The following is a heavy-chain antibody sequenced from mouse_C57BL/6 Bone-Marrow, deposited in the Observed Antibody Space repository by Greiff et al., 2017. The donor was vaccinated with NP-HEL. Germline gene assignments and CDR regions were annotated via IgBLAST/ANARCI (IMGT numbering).Heavy chain of an antibody. CDR2: ISGGGGNP. J-gene: IGHJ1*03. Sequence: EVKLVESGGGLVTPGGSLKLSCAASGFTFSSYTMSWVRQPPETRLAWVATISGGGGNPYYPDSVKGRFTISRDNAKNTLYLQMSSLRSEDTALYYCARRDYYGSSHPYWYFDVWGTGTTVTVSS. D-gene: IGHD1-1*01. CDR3: ARRDYYGSSHPYWYFDV. CDR1: GFTFSSYT. V-gene: IGHV5-9*01.